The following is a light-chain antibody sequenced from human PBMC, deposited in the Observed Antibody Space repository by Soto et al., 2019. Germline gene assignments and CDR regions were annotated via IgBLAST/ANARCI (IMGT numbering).Light chain of an antibody. CDR2: RTS. J-gene: IGLJ3*02. V-gene: IGLV7-43*01. CDR1: AGAVTSGYY. Sequence: QTVVTQEPSLTVSPGETVTLTCASSAGAVTSGYYPNWFQQKPGKAPRTLIYRTSNRPSGTPARFSGSLLGDKAALTLSGVQPEDEADYYCLLFHTDTWVFGGGTQLTVL. CDR3: LLFHTDTWV.